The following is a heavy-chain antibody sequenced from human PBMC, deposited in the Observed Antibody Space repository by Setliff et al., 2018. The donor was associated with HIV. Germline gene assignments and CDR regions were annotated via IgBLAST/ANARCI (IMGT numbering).Heavy chain of an antibody. J-gene: IGHJ3*01. CDR2: SRNKGDRYTT. Sequence: GGSLRLSCAASGLTFSEHNMDWVRQAPGKGLEWVGRSRNKGDRYTTEYAASVKGRFIISRDDSKNSLYLQMNSLKTEDTALYYCNSPLTEAFDVWGQGTMVTVSS. V-gene: IGHV3-72*01. CDR3: NSPLTEAFDV. CDR1: GLTFSEHN.